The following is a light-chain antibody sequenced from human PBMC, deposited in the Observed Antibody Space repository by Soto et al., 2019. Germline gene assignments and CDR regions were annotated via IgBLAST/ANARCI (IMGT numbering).Light chain of an antibody. CDR2: SVS. CDR1: QSIDSY. CDR3: QQSYSAPSIT. Sequence: DIQVTQSPSSLSASVGDRVTITCRASQSIDSYLNWYQQKPGEAPNLLIYSVSNLQRGVPSRFSGSGSGTDFTLTISSLQPEDLATYYCQQSYSAPSITFGQGTRLDIK. V-gene: IGKV1-39*01. J-gene: IGKJ5*01.